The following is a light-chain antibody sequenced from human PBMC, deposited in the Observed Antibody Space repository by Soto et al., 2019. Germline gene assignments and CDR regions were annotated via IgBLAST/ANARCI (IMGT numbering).Light chain of an antibody. CDR2: EAS. J-gene: IGKJ4*01. CDR3: QQRGNWPPLT. V-gene: IGKV3-11*01. Sequence: EIVLTQSPATLSLSPGERATLSCRASQRVSSYLAWYQQKPGQAPRLLIYEASDRATGIPARFSGNGSGTDFTLTISSLEPEDFAVYYCQQRGNWPPLTFGGGTKVEIK. CDR1: QRVSSY.